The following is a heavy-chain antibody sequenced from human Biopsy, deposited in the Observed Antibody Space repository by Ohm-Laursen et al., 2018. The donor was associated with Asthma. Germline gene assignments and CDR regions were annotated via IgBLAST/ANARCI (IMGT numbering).Heavy chain of an antibody. V-gene: IGHV3-33*01. J-gene: IGHJ4*02. D-gene: IGHD3-10*01. CDR2: IWFNGSNK. CDR3: GRERSYMVDY. CDR1: GFTFGSYG. Sequence: SLRLSCSASGFTFGSYGLHWVRQAPGKGLEWVADIWFNGSNKHYADSVKGRFTISRDNSKNTLYLQMNSLRAEDTALYYCGRERSYMVDYWGQGTLVIVSS.